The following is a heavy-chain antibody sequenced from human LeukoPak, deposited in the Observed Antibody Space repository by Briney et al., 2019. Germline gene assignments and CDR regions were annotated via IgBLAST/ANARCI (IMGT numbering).Heavy chain of an antibody. D-gene: IGHD3-9*01. V-gene: IGHV3-30*18. J-gene: IGHJ4*02. CDR3: AKEPHYDILTGSGGVDY. CDR2: ISYDGSNK. Sequence: PGGSLRLSCAASGFTFSSYGMHWVRQAPGKGLEWVAVISYDGSNKYYADSVKGRFTISRDNSKNTLYLQMNSLRAEDTAVYYCAKEPHYDILTGSGGVDYWGQGTLVTVSS. CDR1: GFTFSSYG.